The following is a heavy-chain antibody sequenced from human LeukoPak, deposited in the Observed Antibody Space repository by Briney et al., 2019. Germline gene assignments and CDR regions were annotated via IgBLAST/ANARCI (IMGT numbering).Heavy chain of an antibody. CDR3: ARDDAFAFDI. D-gene: IGHD3-16*01. V-gene: IGHV3-48*02. CDR2: IRGRSDTI. Sequence: GGSLRLSCAVSGLNFPSAWMNWVRQAPGKGLEWVAHIRGRSDTISYADSVKGRFTIPRDNAKNSLYLQMNSLRDEDTAVYYCARDDAFAFDIWGQGTTVTVSS. J-gene: IGHJ3*02. CDR1: GLNFPSAW.